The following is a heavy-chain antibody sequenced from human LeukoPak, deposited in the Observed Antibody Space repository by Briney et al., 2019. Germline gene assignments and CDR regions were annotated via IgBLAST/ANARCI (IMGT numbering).Heavy chain of an antibody. CDR1: GYTFNSYG. D-gene: IGHD3-16*01. J-gene: IGHJ4*02. Sequence: GASVKVSCKASGYTFNSYGITWVRQAPGQGLEWMGWISVYSGNINYAQKLQGRVTMTTDTSTSTAYMELRSLRSDDTAVYYCARDLYESDAYLDYWGQGTLVTVSS. V-gene: IGHV1-18*01. CDR3: ARDLYESDAYLDY. CDR2: ISVYSGNI.